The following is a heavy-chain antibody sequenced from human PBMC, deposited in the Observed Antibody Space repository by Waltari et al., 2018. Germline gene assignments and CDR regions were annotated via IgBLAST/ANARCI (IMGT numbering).Heavy chain of an antibody. J-gene: IGHJ6*03. CDR1: GGPFPYFF. CDR2: INQSGKT. CDR3: ARRNYCSSVTCYFDATSYYYYYMDV. D-gene: IGHD2-2*01. Sequence: QVRIDQWGTGLLKPSETLSLSCAVYGGPFPYFFWAWVRPAPGKGLGWLGEINQSGKTYYNPSLKSRVTLSVDPSKSQFSLSLRSVTAADTAVYYCARRNYCSSVTCYFDATSYYYYYMDVWGKGTALIVSS. V-gene: IGHV4-34*01.